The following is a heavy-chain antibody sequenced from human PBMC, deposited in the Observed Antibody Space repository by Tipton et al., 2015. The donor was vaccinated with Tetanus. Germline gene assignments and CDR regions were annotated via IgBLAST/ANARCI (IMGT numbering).Heavy chain of an antibody. D-gene: IGHD2-2*01. CDR3: AKVSPYQPLLTYIDY. J-gene: IGHJ4*02. CDR2: IYTSGST. Sequence: TLSLTCTVSGGSISSYYWSWIRQPAGKGLEWIGRIYTSGSTNYNPSLKSRVTMSVDTSRNQFSLKLSSVTAEDTAVYYCAKVSPYQPLLTYIDYWGQGTLVTVSS. V-gene: IGHV4-4*07. CDR1: GGSISSYY.